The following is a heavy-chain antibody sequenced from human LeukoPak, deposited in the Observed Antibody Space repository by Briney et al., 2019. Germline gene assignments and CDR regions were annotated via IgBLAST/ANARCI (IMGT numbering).Heavy chain of an antibody. J-gene: IGHJ6*02. CDR2: IYNSGST. D-gene: IGHD5-24*01. CDR3: ARDAEMATPYYYVMDV. V-gene: IGHV4-59*01. Sequence: SGTLSLTCTVSGGSISSYYWSWIRQPPGKGLEWIGYIYNSGSTNYNPSLKSRVTISVDTSRNQLSLKLSSVTATDTAVYYCARDAEMATPYYYVMDVWGQGTTVTVSS. CDR1: GGSISSYY.